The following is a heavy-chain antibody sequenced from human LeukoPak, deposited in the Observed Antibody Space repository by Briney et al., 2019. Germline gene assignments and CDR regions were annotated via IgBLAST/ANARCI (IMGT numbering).Heavy chain of an antibody. Sequence: GGSLRLSCAASGFTFSSYSMNWVRQAPGKGLEWVSSISSSSSYICYADSVKGRFTISRDNAKNSLYLQMNSLRAEDTAVYYCARDVPDSSGYYSDYFDYWGQGTLVTVSS. D-gene: IGHD3-22*01. CDR1: GFTFSSYS. J-gene: IGHJ4*02. CDR2: ISSSSSYI. CDR3: ARDVPDSSGYYSDYFDY. V-gene: IGHV3-21*01.